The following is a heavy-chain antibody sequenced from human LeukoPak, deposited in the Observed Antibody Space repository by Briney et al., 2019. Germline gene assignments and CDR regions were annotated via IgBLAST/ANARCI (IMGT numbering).Heavy chain of an antibody. CDR3: ARDSLGTVFDY. CDR2: IWYDGSNK. Sequence: PGGSLRLSCAASGFTFSSYGMHWVRQAPGQGLEWVAVIWYDGSNKYYADSVKGRFTISRDNSKNTLYLQMNSLRAEDTAVYYCARDSLGTVFDYWGQGTLVTVSS. V-gene: IGHV3-33*01. CDR1: GFTFSSYG. D-gene: IGHD6-13*01. J-gene: IGHJ4*02.